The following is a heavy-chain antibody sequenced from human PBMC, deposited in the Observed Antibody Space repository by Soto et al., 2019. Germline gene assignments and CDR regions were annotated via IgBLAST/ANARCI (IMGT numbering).Heavy chain of an antibody. J-gene: IGHJ6*02. D-gene: IGHD3-9*01. V-gene: IGHV1-69*02. CDR2: IISFLGIA. CDR1: GGTFSSYT. Sequence: GASVKVSCKASGGTFSSYTISWVRQAPGQRLEKMGRIISFLGIANYAQKFQGRVTITADKSTSTAYIDLSSLRSEYTAVYYCAISPNYDILTGYVSYYYYGMDVWGQGTTVTVS. CDR3: AISPNYDILTGYVSYYYYGMDV.